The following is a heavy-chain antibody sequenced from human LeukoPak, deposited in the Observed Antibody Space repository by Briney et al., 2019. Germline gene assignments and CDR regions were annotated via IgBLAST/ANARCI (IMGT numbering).Heavy chain of an antibody. CDR3: AKDLVGGWGFAY. CDR1: GFTFSSYA. CDR2: ISGSGGST. D-gene: IGHD2-21*01. V-gene: IGHV3-23*01. Sequence: GGSLRLSCAASGFTFSSYAMSWVRQAPGKGLEWVSAISGSGGSTYYADSVKGRFTISRDNSKNTLYLQMNGLRDEDTAVYYCAKDLVGGWGFAYWGQGTLVTVSS. J-gene: IGHJ4*02.